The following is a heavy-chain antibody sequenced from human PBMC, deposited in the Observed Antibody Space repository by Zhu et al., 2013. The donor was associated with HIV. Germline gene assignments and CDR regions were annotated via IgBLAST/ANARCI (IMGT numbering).Heavy chain of an antibody. D-gene: IGHD1-26*01. J-gene: IGHJ4*02. CDR1: GFTFSSYG. CDR3: AKDDREWELVPSGVMDY. Sequence: VQLVESGRGVVQPGRSLRLSCAASGFTFSSYGMHWVRQAPGKGLEWMAVISYEGDYTYYADSVKGRFTISRDNSKNTLYLQMNSLRPEDTAVYYCAKDDREWELVPSGVMDYWGQGTLVVVSS. V-gene: IGHV3-30*18. CDR2: ISYEGDYT.